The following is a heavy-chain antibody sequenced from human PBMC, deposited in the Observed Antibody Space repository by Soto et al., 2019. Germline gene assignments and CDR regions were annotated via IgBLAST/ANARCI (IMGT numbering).Heavy chain of an antibody. V-gene: IGHV1-69*01. CDR3: VRGHGFWIRTICYRDYYYYGRVV. CDR2: IIPMYGTA. Sequence: QVQLVQSGAEVKKPGSSVKVSCKVSGDTFSSYGISWVRQAPGQGLEWMGGIIPMYGTANYSQKLQGRVTTTAEEPATAGYLALSRLGSEDTAVYLRVRGHGFWIRTICYRDYYYYGRVVWGQGTTVTVSS. D-gene: IGHD2-2*03. CDR1: GDTFSSYG. J-gene: IGHJ6*02.